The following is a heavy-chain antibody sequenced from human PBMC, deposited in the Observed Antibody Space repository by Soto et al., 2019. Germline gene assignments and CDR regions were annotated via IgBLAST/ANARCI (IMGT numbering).Heavy chain of an antibody. Sequence: SETLSLTCTVSGGSISSSSYYWGWIRQPPGKGLEWIGSIYYSGSTYYNPSLKSRVTISVDTSKNQFSLKLSSVTAADTAVYYCARRNSSKSYYYYMDVWGKGTTVTVSS. CDR1: GGSISSSSYY. CDR2: IYYSGST. D-gene: IGHD6-6*01. V-gene: IGHV4-39*01. CDR3: ARRNSSKSYYYYMDV. J-gene: IGHJ6*03.